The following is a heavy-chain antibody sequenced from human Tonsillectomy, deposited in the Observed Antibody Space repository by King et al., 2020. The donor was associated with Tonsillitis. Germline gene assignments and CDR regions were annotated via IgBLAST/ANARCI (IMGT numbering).Heavy chain of an antibody. CDR2: VKEDEIDK. CDR3: TRGGLSGTLDY. Sequence: VQLVESGGGLVQPGGSLRLSCAASGFPFSTYGMSWVRQVPGKWLEGVANVKEDEIDKYYVDSVKGRFTIYRDNVKNSVYLQMDSLRAEDTALYYCTRGGLSGTLDYWGQGTLVTVSS. V-gene: IGHV3-7*01. J-gene: IGHJ4*02. D-gene: IGHD2-15*01. CDR1: GFPFSTYG.